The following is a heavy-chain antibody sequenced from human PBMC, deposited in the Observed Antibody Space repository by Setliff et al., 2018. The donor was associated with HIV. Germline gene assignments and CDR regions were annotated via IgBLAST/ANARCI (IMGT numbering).Heavy chain of an antibody. Sequence: GASVKVSCKASGYTFTSYYMHWVRQAPGQGLEWMGIINCNDGSSTDAQKFRGRVTMTRDTSINTAHMYLSSLRSDDTAIYFCARGTDFWSGPRGFDPWGQGTLVTVSS. V-gene: IGHV1-2*02. CDR1: GYTFTSYY. D-gene: IGHD3-3*01. CDR3: ARGTDFWSGPRGFDP. CDR2: INCNDGSS. J-gene: IGHJ5*02.